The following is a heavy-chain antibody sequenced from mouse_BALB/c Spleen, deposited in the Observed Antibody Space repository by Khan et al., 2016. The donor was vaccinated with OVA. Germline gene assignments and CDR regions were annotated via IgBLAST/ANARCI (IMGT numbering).Heavy chain of an antibody. Sequence: VQLKQSGPELVKPGASMKISCKASGYSFTDYTMNWVKQSHGQKLEWIGLINPYSGGTSYNPKFKGKATLTVAKSSSTAYIELLSRTSEDSVVYYCARAGYGGCAYWGQGTLVTVSA. CDR1: GYSFTDYT. CDR2: INPYSGGT. D-gene: IGHD1-2*01. CDR3: ARAGYGGCAY. V-gene: IGHV1-18*01. J-gene: IGHJ3*01.